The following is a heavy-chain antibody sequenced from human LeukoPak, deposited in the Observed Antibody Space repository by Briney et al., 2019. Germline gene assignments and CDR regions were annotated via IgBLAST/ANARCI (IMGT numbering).Heavy chain of an antibody. CDR1: GFTFSDSW. Sequence: GGSLRLSCAASGFTFSDSWITWVRQAPGKGLEWVANINQDESEKNYLDSVKGRFTISRDNAKNSLCLQMNSLRAEDTATYYCARGHYGMDVWGQGTTVTVSS. V-gene: IGHV3-7*01. CDR2: INQDESEK. CDR3: ARGHYGMDV. J-gene: IGHJ6*02.